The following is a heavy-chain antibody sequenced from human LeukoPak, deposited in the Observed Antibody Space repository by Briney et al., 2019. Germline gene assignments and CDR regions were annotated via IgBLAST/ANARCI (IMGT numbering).Heavy chain of an antibody. Sequence: GGSLRLSCAASGFTVSSNYMGWVRQAPGKGLEWVSVICSGGSTYYADSVKGRFTISRHNSKNTLYLQMNSLRAEDTAVYYCARDLSGSFDYWGQGTLVTVSS. V-gene: IGHV3-53*04. CDR1: GFTVSSNY. CDR3: ARDLSGSFDY. CDR2: ICSGGST. D-gene: IGHD5-12*01. J-gene: IGHJ4*02.